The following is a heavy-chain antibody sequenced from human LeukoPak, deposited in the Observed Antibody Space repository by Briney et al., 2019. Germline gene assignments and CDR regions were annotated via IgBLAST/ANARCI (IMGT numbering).Heavy chain of an antibody. CDR2: INPSGGST. CDR1: GYTFTSYY. J-gene: IGHJ3*02. D-gene: IGHD3-10*01. Sequence: ASVKVSCKASGYTFTSYYMHWVRQAPGQGLEWMGIINPSGGSTSYAQKFQGRVTITRDTSASTAYMELSSLRSEDTAVYYCASGGEMVRGAFDIWGQGTMVTVSS. CDR3: ASGGEMVRGAFDI. V-gene: IGHV1-46*01.